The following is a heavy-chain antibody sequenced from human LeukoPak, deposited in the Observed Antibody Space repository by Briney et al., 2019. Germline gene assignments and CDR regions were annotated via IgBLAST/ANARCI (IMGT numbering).Heavy chain of an antibody. V-gene: IGHV3-23*01. CDR1: GFTFSSYA. D-gene: IGHD1-26*01. CDR2: ISGSGGST. J-gene: IGHJ3*02. Sequence: GGSLRLSCAASGFTFSSYAMSWVRQAPGKGLEWVSAISGSGGSTKHADPLKGRFPISQDNAKNSLYLQMNSLRADDTAVYHCARQETSSYNGAFDIWGQGTMVTVSS. CDR3: ARQETSSYNGAFDI.